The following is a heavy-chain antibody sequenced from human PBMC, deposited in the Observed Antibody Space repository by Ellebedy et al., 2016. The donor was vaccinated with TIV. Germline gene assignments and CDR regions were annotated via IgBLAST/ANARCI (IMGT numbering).Heavy chain of an antibody. Sequence: ASVKVSCXASGYMFTSYGISWVRQAPGQGLEWMGWISVYNGNTNYAQKFQGRVTMTEDTSTDTAYMELSSLRSEDTAVYYCAADWSGRRFKADAFDVWGQGTMVTVSS. V-gene: IGHV1-18*01. J-gene: IGHJ3*01. CDR2: ISVYNGNT. D-gene: IGHD3-3*01. CDR1: GYMFTSYG. CDR3: AADWSGRRFKADAFDV.